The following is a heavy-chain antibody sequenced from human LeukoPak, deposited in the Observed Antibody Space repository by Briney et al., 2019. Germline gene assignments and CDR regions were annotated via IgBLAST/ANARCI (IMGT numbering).Heavy chain of an antibody. J-gene: IGHJ6*02. CDR1: VCPISSSSNY. Sequence: SETLSLTCTVSVCPISSSSNYWCWIRQPPGKGLDWIGSIYYSGSTYYNPSLKSRVTISVDTSKNQFSLKLSSVTAADTAVYYCARHTSGTDVWGQGTTVTVSS. D-gene: IGHD3-10*01. CDR2: IYYSGST. V-gene: IGHV4-39*01. CDR3: ARHTSGTDV.